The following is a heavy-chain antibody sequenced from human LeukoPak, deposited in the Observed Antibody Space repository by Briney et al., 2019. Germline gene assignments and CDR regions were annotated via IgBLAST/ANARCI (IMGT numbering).Heavy chain of an antibody. CDR3: ARDFPPVLTYYGSGSALDY. D-gene: IGHD3-10*01. CDR1: GFTFSSYG. Sequence: PGGSLRLSCAASGFTFSSYGMHWVRQAPGKGLEGVAVIWYDGSNKYYADSVKGRFTISRDNSKNTLYLQMNSLRAEDTAVYYCARDFPPVLTYYGSGSALDYWGQGTLVTVSS. CDR2: IWYDGSNK. V-gene: IGHV3-33*01. J-gene: IGHJ4*02.